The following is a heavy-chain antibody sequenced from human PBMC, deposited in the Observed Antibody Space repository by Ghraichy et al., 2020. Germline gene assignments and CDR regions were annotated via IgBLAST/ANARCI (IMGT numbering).Heavy chain of an antibody. Sequence: SETLSLTCAVYGGSFSGYYWSWIRQPPGKGREWIGEINHSGSTNYNPSLKSRVTISVDTSKNQFSLKLSSVTAADTAVYYCAKAYCSGGSCYHDYWGQGTLVTVSS. V-gene: IGHV4-34*01. CDR1: GGSFSGYY. CDR3: AKAYCSGGSCYHDY. J-gene: IGHJ4*02. CDR2: INHSGST. D-gene: IGHD2-15*01.